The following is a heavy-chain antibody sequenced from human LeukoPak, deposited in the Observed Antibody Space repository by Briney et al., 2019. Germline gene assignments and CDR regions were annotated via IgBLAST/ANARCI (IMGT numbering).Heavy chain of an antibody. Sequence: SETLSLTCTVSGGSISSGSYYWSWIRQPAGKGLEWIGRIYTSGSTNYNPSLKSRVTISVDTTKNQFYLKLSSVTAADTAVYYCAREEEGYYGSGSPYYYYYYYMDVWGKGTTVTISS. CDR2: IYTSGST. V-gene: IGHV4-61*02. CDR1: GGSISSGSYY. J-gene: IGHJ6*03. CDR3: AREEEGYYGSGSPYYYYYYYMDV. D-gene: IGHD3-10*01.